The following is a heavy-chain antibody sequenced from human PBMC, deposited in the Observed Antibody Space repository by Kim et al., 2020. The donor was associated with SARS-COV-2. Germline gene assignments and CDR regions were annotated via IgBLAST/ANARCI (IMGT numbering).Heavy chain of an antibody. J-gene: IGHJ4*02. V-gene: IGHV3-21*01. Sequence: GGSLRLSCAASGFTFSSYSMNWVRQAPGKGLEWVSSISSSSSYIYYADSVKGRFTISRYNAKNSLYLQMNSLRAEDTAVYYCASYSSSWNFDYWGQGTLVTVSS. CDR3: ASYSSSWNFDY. CDR1: GFTFSSYS. CDR2: ISSSSSYI. D-gene: IGHD6-13*01.